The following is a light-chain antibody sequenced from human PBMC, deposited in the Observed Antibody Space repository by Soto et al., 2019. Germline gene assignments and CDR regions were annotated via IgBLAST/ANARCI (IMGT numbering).Light chain of an antibody. V-gene: IGKV1-5*03. CDR3: QQYITYPYA. CDR2: EAS. CDR1: QSTSTW. J-gene: IGKJ1*01. Sequence: DIQMTQSPSTLSASVGDRVTITCRASQSTSTWLAWYQQRPGKTPKLLISEASKLESGVPSRFNGSGSGTEFTLTISSLQPDDCATDYCQQYITYPYAFGQGTKVEIK.